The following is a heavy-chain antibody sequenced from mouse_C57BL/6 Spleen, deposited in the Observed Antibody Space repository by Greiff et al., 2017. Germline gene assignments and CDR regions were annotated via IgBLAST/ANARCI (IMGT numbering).Heavy chain of an antibody. CDR1: GFTFSDYG. V-gene: IGHV5-17*01. D-gene: IGHD4-1*01. Sequence: EVMLVESGGGLVKPGGSLTLSCAASGFTFSDYGMHWVRQAPEKGLEWVAYISSGSSTIYYADTVKGRFTISRDNAKNTLFLQMTSLRSEDTALYYCARGTGTWFAYWGQGALVTVSA. CDR2: ISSGSSTI. CDR3: ARGTGTWFAY. J-gene: IGHJ3*01.